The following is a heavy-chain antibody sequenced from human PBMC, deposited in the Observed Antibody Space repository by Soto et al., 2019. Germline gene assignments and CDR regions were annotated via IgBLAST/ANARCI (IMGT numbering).Heavy chain of an antibody. J-gene: IGHJ5*02. CDR3: AKSYHLWSPYLSFGDQRDP. CDR1: GFIFGSYA. Sequence: GGSLRLSCAASGFIFGSYAMNWVRQVPGKGPEWVAVLSTDGSTPYYADSVRGRFTISRDNSKSTLFLQMNSLRPEDTAIYFCAKSYHLWSPYLSFGDQRDPWGQGTLVTVSS. V-gene: IGHV3-30*16. CDR2: LSTDGSTP. D-gene: IGHD3-3*01.